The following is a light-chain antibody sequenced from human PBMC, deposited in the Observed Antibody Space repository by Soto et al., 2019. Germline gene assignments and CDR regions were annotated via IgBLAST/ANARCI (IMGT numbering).Light chain of an antibody. CDR2: DVS. CDR1: SSDVGRYIY. V-gene: IGLV2-14*03. CDR3: NSYTSSSTHV. J-gene: IGLJ1*01. Sequence: QSALTQPASVSGSPGQSITISCTGTSSDVGRYIYVSWYQHLPGKAPKLMIYDVSNRPSGVSNRFSGSKSGNTASLTISGLQADDEADYYCNSYTSSSTHVFGTGTKLTVL.